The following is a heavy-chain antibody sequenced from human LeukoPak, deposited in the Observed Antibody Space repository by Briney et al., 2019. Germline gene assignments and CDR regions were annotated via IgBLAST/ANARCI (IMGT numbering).Heavy chain of an antibody. CDR3: ARGADTHFDY. CDR1: GFTLSNYD. D-gene: IGHD2-15*01. Sequence: GGSLRLSCAASGFTLSNYDMHWVRQAPGKGLEWVSAIGTAGDTYYQGSVRGRFTMSRENAKNSLYLQMNSLTAGDTAVYYCARGADTHFDYWGEGSLVSVCS. CDR2: IGTAGDT. J-gene: IGHJ4*02. V-gene: IGHV3-13*04.